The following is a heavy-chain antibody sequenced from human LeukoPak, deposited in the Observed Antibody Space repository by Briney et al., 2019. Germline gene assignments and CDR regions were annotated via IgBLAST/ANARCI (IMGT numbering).Heavy chain of an antibody. CDR1: GFTFSSYS. CDR2: IKQDGSEK. V-gene: IGHV3-7*04. CDR3: ARAKFDSSGYYYRGFDI. J-gene: IGHJ3*02. Sequence: GGSLRLSCAASGFTFSSYSMNWVRQAPGKGLEWVANIKQDGSEKYYVDSVKGRFTISRDNAKNSLYLQMNSLRAEDTAVYYCARAKFDSSGYYYRGFDIWGQGTMVTVSS. D-gene: IGHD3-22*01.